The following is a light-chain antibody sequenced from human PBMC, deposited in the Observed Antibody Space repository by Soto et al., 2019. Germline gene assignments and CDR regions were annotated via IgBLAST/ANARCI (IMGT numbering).Light chain of an antibody. CDR3: QQYGSSPGT. Sequence: EIVLTQSPGTLSLSPGERATLSCRASQSVSNNYLAWYQQKPGQAPRLLMYVASNRAAGIPDRFSGSGSGTDFTLTISRLEPEDFAVYYCQQYGSSPGTFGQGTKVEIK. V-gene: IGKV3-20*01. J-gene: IGKJ1*01. CDR2: VAS. CDR1: QSVSNNY.